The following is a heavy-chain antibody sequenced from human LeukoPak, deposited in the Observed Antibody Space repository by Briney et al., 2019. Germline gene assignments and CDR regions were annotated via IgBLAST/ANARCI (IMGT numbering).Heavy chain of an antibody. V-gene: IGHV4-34*01. D-gene: IGHD2-15*01. CDR2: INHSGKT. J-gene: IGHJ4*02. CDR1: GGYFSGYY. CDR3: ARGRGFCSGGTCHSTKSGFDY. Sequence: SETLSLTGAVSGGYFSGYYWSWIRQSPGKGLDWIGEINHSGKTNYNPSFKSRVTISVDTSNSRFSLKLTSVTAADTDVYYRARGRGFCSGGTCHSTKSGFDYWGQGTLVTVSS.